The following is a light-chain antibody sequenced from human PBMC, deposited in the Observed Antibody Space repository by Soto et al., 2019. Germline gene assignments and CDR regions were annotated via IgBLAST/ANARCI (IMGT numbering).Light chain of an antibody. J-gene: IGKJ1*01. Sequence: AIRMTQSPSSLSASTGDRVTITFRASQGISSYLAWYQQKPGKAPKLLIYAASTLQSGVPSRFSGSGSGTDFTLTISCLQSEDFATYYCQHYYSYPQTFGQGTKVDIK. CDR3: QHYYSYPQT. CDR2: AAS. V-gene: IGKV1-8*01. CDR1: QGISSY.